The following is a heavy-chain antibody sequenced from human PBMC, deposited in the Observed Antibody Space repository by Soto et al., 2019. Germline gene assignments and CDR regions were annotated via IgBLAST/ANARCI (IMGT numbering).Heavy chain of an antibody. D-gene: IGHD4-17*01. J-gene: IGHJ3*02. Sequence: QVQLQESRPGLVKPSETLSLTCTVSGGSVSSGSYYWSWIRQPPGKGLEWIGYIYYSGSTNYNPSLKSRVTISVDTSKNQFSLKLSSVTAADTAVYYCAAGVTTRKTFDIWGQGTMVTVSS. V-gene: IGHV4-61*01. CDR3: AAGVTTRKTFDI. CDR2: IYYSGST. CDR1: GGSVSSGSYY.